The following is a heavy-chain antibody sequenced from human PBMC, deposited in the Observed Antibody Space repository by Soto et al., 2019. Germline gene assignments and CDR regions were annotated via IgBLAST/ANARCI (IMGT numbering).Heavy chain of an antibody. CDR3: AKVVAATPATYYYYYMDV. V-gene: IGHV4-4*02. CDR2: IYHSGST. D-gene: IGHD2-15*01. CDR1: SGSISSSNW. Sequence: SETLSLTCAVSSGSISSSNWWSWVRQPPGKGLEWIGEIYHSGSTNYNPSLKSRVTISVDKSKNQFSLKLSSVTAADTAVYYCAKVVAATPATYYYYYMDVWGKGTTVTVS. J-gene: IGHJ6*03.